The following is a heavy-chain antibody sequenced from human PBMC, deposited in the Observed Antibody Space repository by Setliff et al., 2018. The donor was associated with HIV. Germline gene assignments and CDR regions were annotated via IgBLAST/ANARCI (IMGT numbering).Heavy chain of an antibody. Sequence: PSETLSLTCTVSGGSISSGDYYWSWIRQHPGKGLDWIGYIYYSGSTYYSPSLKSRVTISLDTSKNQFSLKVSSVTAADTAVYYCARARGLYEYVWGSFHFDNWGQGTLVTVSS. CDR2: IYYSGST. CDR1: GGSISSGDYY. D-gene: IGHD3-16*01. J-gene: IGHJ4*02. V-gene: IGHV4-31*03. CDR3: ARARGLYEYVWGSFHFDN.